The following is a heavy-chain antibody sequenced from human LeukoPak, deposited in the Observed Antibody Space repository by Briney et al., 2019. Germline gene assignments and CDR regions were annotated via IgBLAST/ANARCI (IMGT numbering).Heavy chain of an antibody. CDR1: GGSISSYY. V-gene: IGHV4-4*07. Sequence: TPSETLSLTCTVSGGSISSYYWSWIRQPAGKGLEWIGRIYSSGSTNYNPSLKSRVTMSVDTSKNQFSLKLSSVTAADTAVYYCARGPRYYDSKGPFDIWGQGTMVTVSS. CDR2: IYSSGST. CDR3: ARGPRYYDSKGPFDI. D-gene: IGHD3-22*01. J-gene: IGHJ3*02.